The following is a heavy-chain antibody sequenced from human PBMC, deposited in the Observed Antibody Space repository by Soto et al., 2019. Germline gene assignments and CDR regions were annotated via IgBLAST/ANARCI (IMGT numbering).Heavy chain of an antibody. V-gene: IGHV4-34*01. J-gene: IGHJ1*01. Sequence: PSETRSLTCAVYGGSFSGYYWSWIRQPPGKGLEWIGEINHSGSTNYNPSLKSRVTISVDTSKNQFSLKLSSVTAADTAVYYCATKANSWYAIDCWGQGTLVTVSS. CDR1: GGSFSGYY. D-gene: IGHD6-13*01. CDR3: ATKANSWYAIDC. CDR2: INHSGST.